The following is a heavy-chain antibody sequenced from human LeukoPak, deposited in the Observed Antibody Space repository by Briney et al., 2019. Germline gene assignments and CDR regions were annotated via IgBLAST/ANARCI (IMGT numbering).Heavy chain of an antibody. V-gene: IGHV5-10-1*01. Sequence: GGSLRLSCVASGFTVSSNYMSWVRQAPGKGLEWMGRIDPDDSYTNYSPSFQGHVTISGDKSISTAYLQWSSLKASDTAMYYCARHFGGSYYDDYWGQGTLVSVSS. CDR1: GFTVSSNY. D-gene: IGHD1-26*01. CDR2: IDPDDSYT. J-gene: IGHJ4*02. CDR3: ARHFGGSYYDDY.